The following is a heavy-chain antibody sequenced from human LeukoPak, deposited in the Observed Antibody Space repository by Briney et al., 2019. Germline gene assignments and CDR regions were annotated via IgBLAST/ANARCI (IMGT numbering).Heavy chain of an antibody. J-gene: IGHJ4*02. D-gene: IGHD6-19*01. CDR2: IYYSGSI. CDR1: GGSISSSSYY. CDR3: ARVGSGGAWFDF. V-gene: IGHV4-39*07. Sequence: PSETLSLTCTVSGGSISSSSYYWGWIRQPPGKGLEWIANIYYSGSIQHNPSLKSGVTISIDTSKNQFSLKLSSVTAADTAVYYCARVGSGGAWFDFWGQGALVSISS.